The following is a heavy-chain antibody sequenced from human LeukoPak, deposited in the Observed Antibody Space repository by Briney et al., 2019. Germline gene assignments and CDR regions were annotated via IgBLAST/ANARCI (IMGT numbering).Heavy chain of an antibody. CDR3: GXXXXXXXXYSSWGYFDY. CDR2: IYSGGST. Sequence: PGGSLRLSCAASGFTVSINYMSWVRQAPGKGLEWVSVIYSGGSTYYADSVKGRFTISRDNSKNTLYLQMNSLRAEDTAVYYCGXXXXXXXXYSSWGYFDYWGQGTLVTVSS. CDR1: GFTVSINY. V-gene: IGHV3-66*01. J-gene: IGHJ4*02. D-gene: IGHD6-6*01.